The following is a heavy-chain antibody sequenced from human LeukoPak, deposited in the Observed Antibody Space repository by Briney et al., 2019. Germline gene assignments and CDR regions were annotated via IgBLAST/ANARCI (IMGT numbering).Heavy chain of an antibody. J-gene: IGHJ4*02. CDR3: ARSRYTGSHFDY. CDR1: GFTFSSYW. V-gene: IGHV3-74*01. CDR2: INSDGSSL. Sequence: GGSLRLSCAASGFTFSSYWVQWVRQAPGKGLVWISRINSDGSSLSYADSVKGRFTISRDNAKNTVYLQMNSLRAEDTAVYYCARSRYTGSHFDYWGQETLVTVSS. D-gene: IGHD1-26*01.